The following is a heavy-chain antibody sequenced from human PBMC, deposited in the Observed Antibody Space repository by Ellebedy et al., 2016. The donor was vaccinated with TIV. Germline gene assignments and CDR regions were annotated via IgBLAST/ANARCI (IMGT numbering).Heavy chain of an antibody. J-gene: IGHJ4*02. Sequence: PGGSLRLSCAASGFTFSSHAMHWVRQAPGKGLEWLALISYDGNSKFYADSVKGRFTISRDTSKSTLFLQMNSLRAEDTAVYYCARDGGYSTGWYPYYWGQGTLVTVSS. CDR1: GFTFSSHA. CDR3: ARDGGYSTGWYPYY. CDR2: ISYDGNSK. D-gene: IGHD6-19*01. V-gene: IGHV3-30-3*01.